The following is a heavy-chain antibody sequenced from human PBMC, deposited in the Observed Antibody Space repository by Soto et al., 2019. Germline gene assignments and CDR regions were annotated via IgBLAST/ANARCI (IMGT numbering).Heavy chain of an antibody. Sequence: GGSLRLSCAASGFTFSSYSMNWVRQAPGKGLEWVSSISSRSSYIYYADSVKGRFTISRDDAKNSLYLQMNSLRAEDTAMYYCARVPDDYRNYDHHWGQGTLATVST. D-gene: IGHD4-4*01. J-gene: IGHJ4*02. CDR2: ISSRSSYI. CDR1: GFTFSSYS. CDR3: ARVPDDYRNYDHH. V-gene: IGHV3-21*01.